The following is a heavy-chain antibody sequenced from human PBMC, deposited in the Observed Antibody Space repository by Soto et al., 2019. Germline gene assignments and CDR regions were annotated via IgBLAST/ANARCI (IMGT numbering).Heavy chain of an antibody. CDR2: ISSSSSYI. D-gene: IGHD3-22*01. J-gene: IGHJ4*02. CDR1: GFTFSSYS. V-gene: IGHV3-21*01. Sequence: LRLSCAASGFTFSSYSMNWVRHAPGKGLDWVSSISSSSSYIYYADSVKGRFTTSRDNAKNSLYLQMNSLRAEDTAVYYCARVPTPMVDYDSSGYYPSYVDYWGQGTLVTVSS. CDR3: ARVPTPMVDYDSSGYYPSYVDY.